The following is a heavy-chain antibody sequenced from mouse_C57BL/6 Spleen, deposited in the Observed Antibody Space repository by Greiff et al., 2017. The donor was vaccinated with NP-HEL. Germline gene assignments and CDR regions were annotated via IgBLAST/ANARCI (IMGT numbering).Heavy chain of an antibody. J-gene: IGHJ4*01. Sequence: EVKLMESGGGLVKPGGSLKLSCAASGFTFSSYAMSWVRQTPEKRLEWVATISDCGSYTYYPDNLKGRFTISRDNSKNNLYLQISNLKSEDTAMYYCAREWKKNYGISYAYYAMDYWGPGTSVTVSS. CDR2: ISDCGSYT. V-gene: IGHV5-4*01. CDR1: GFTFSSYA. D-gene: IGHD1-1*01. CDR3: AREWKKNYGISYAYYAMDY.